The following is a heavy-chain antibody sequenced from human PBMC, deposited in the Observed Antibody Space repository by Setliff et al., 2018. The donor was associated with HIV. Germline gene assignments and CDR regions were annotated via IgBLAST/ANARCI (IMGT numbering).Heavy chain of an antibody. V-gene: IGHV4-38-2*01. CDR3: ARRSYYYDYPYFDS. J-gene: IGHJ4*02. CDR1: GYSMSSGYY. D-gene: IGHD3-22*01. CDR2: VYHTGST. Sequence: SETLSLTCGVSGYSMSSGYYWGWIRQPPGKGLEWIGNVYHTGSTYYNPSLKSRVTISVDTSKNQFSLKLSSVTAADTAVYYCARRSYYYDYPYFDSWGQGTLVTVSS.